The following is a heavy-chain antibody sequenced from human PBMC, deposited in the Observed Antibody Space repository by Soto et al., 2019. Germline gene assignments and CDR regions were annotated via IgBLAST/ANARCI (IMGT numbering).Heavy chain of an antibody. D-gene: IGHD3-9*01. J-gene: IGHJ6*03. CDR1: GFTFSSYS. CDR2: ISSSSSYI. Sequence: SGGSLRLSCAASGFTFSSYSMNWVRQAPGKGLEWVSSISSSSSYIYYADSVKGRFTISRDNAKNSLYLQMNSLRAEDTAVYYCARDGASYYDILTGPDPHYYMDVWGKGISVTVS. V-gene: IGHV3-21*01. CDR3: ARDGASYYDILTGPDPHYYMDV.